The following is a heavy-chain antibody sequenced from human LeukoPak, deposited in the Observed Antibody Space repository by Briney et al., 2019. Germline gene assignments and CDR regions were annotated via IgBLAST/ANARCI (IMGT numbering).Heavy chain of an antibody. CDR1: GGSISSGSYY. J-gene: IGHJ4*02. CDR3: ARRDSSGYYST. D-gene: IGHD3-22*01. V-gene: IGHV4-61*02. Sequence: SETLSLTCTVSGGSISSGSYYWSWIRQPAGKGLEWIGRIYTSGSTNYNPSLKSRVTISVDTPKNQFSLKLSSVTAADTAVYYCARRDSSGYYSTWGQGTLVTVSS. CDR2: IYTSGST.